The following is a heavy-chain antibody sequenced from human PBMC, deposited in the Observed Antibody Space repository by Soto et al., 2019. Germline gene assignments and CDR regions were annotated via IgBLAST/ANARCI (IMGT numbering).Heavy chain of an antibody. J-gene: IGHJ6*02. CDR2: ISSGGEYI. CDR1: GLIFSNYG. D-gene: IGHD6-13*01. CDR3: ATDGAAGAVMGV. Sequence: EVQFVESGGGLVKPGGSLRLSCTASGLIFSNYGLNWVRQAAGKRPEWVSSISSGGEYIDYADSVKGRLTISRDNANNILYLQLTSLGVEDTAVYYCATDGAAGAVMGVWGQGPTVTVSS. V-gene: IGHV3-21*06.